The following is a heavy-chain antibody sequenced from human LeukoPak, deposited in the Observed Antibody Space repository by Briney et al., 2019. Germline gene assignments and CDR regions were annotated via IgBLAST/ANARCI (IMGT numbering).Heavy chain of an antibody. Sequence: AGGSLGLSCAASGFTFSSYAMTWVRQAPGKGLEWVSYISNSSSTIYYADSVKGRFTISRDNAKNSLLLQMNSLRAEDTAVYYCAREVGATTHLDYWGQGTLVTVSS. V-gene: IGHV3-48*01. CDR1: GFTFSSYA. D-gene: IGHD1-26*01. CDR2: ISNSSSTI. CDR3: AREVGATTHLDY. J-gene: IGHJ4*02.